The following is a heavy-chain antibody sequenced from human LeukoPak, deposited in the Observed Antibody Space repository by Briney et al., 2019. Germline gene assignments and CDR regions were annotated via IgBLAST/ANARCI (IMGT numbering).Heavy chain of an antibody. Sequence: GGSLRLSCAASGFIFISYGMHWVRQAPDKGLEWVTFIRYDGDNKYYADSVKGRFTISRDNSKNTLYLQMNSLRAEDTAVYYCAKDSHYYASGNYFDYWGQGTLVTVSS. CDR1: GFIFISYG. D-gene: IGHD3-10*01. V-gene: IGHV3-30*02. J-gene: IGHJ4*02. CDR3: AKDSHYYASGNYFDY. CDR2: IRYDGDNK.